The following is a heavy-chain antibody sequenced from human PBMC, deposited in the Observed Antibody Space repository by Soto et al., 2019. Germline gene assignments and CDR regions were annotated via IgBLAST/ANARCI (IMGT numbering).Heavy chain of an antibody. J-gene: IGHJ4*02. Sequence: EVELVESGGGLVQPGGSLRLSCAASGFPFSTYSMSWVRQAPGKGLEWISYISASTLTTFYADSVKGRFTISRDTAQNSLYLQMNSLRDEDTAVYYCARAPQLVAPAATGFDSWGQGMLVTVSS. CDR1: GFPFSTYS. CDR2: ISASTLTT. CDR3: ARAPQLVAPAATGFDS. D-gene: IGHD2-2*01. V-gene: IGHV3-48*02.